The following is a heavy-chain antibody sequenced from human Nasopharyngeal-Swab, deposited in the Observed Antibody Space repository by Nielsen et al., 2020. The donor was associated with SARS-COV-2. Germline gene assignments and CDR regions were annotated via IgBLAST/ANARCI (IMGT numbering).Heavy chain of an antibody. CDR3: ARGRGGGYDPWGYYYYDMDV. CDR1: GFTFSDYY. Sequence: GESLKISCAASGFTFSDYYMSWFRQAPGEGLEWLSYISGGSAYTKYDDSVKGRFSISRDNAKNTLFLQMNSLRAEDTAVYYCARGRGGGYDPWGYYYYDMDVWGHGTTVTVSS. J-gene: IGHJ6*02. CDR2: ISGGSAYT. V-gene: IGHV3-11*06. D-gene: IGHD5-12*01.